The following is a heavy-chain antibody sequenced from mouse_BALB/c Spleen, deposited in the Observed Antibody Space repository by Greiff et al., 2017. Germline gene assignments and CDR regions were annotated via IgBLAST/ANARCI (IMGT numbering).Heavy chain of an antibody. CDR3: ARVNYGSSLFDY. CDR1: GYSITSGYY. V-gene: IGHV3-6*02. CDR2: ISYDGSN. Sequence: EVHLVESGPGLVKPSQSLSLTCSVTGYSITSGYYWNWIRQFPGNKLEWMGYISYDGSNNYNPSLKNRISITRDTSKNQFFLKLNSVTTEDTATYYCARVNYGSSLFDYWGQGTTLTVSS. J-gene: IGHJ2*01. D-gene: IGHD1-1*01.